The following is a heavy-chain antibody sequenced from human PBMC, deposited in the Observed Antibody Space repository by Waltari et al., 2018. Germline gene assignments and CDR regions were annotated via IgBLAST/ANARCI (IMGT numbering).Heavy chain of an antibody. CDR3: ARAAHDSSGYPSRGIDY. CDR2: IYSGGST. J-gene: IGHJ4*02. CDR1: GFTVSSNY. D-gene: IGHD3-22*01. Sequence: QLVESGGGLIQPGGSLRLSCAASGFTVSSNYMSWVRQAPGKGLEWVSVIYSGGSTYYADSVKGRFTISSDNSKNTLYLQMNSLRAEDTAVYYCARAAHDSSGYPSRGIDYWGQGTLVTVSS. V-gene: IGHV3-53*01.